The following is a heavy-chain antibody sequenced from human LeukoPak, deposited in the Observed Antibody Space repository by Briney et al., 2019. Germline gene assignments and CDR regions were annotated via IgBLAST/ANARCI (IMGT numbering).Heavy chain of an antibody. CDR3: AAGPAIAAAETFDY. J-gene: IGHJ4*02. CDR2: IVVGSGNT. Sequence: SVKVSCKASGFTFTSSAVQWVRQARGQRLEWIGWIVVGSGNTNYAQKFQERVTITRDMSTSTAYMELSSLRSEDTAVYYCAAGPAIAAAETFDYWGQGTLVTVSS. D-gene: IGHD6-13*01. CDR1: GFTFTSSA. V-gene: IGHV1-58*01.